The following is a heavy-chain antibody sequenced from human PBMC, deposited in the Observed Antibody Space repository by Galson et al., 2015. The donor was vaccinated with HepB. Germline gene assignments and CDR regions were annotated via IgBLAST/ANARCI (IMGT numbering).Heavy chain of an antibody. CDR1: GFTFISYA. Sequence: SLRLSCAASGFTFISYAMNWVRQTPGKGLEWVSSITGTGGGGSTYYADSVRGRFTISRDNSKNTVNLQMNSLRAEDTAIYYCAKGSLPHCSSTICYAFDNWGQGILVTVSS. D-gene: IGHD2/OR15-2a*01. CDR3: AKGSLPHCSSTICYAFDN. J-gene: IGHJ4*02. V-gene: IGHV3-23*01. CDR2: ITGTGGGGST.